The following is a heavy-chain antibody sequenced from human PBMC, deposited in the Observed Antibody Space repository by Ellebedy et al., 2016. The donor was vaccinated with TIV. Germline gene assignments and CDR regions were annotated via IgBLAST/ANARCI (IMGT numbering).Heavy chain of an antibody. V-gene: IGHV3-13*01. CDR1: GFTFSSYD. D-gene: IGHD2/OR15-2a*01. CDR3: ARASMGLDY. J-gene: IGHJ4*01. Sequence: PGGSLRPSCPASGFTFSSYDMHWVRQATGKGLEWVSAIGTAGDTYYSGSVKGRFTISRENDKNSLYLQMNSLRAGDKAVYYCARASMGLDYWGQGTLVTVSS. CDR2: IGTAGDT.